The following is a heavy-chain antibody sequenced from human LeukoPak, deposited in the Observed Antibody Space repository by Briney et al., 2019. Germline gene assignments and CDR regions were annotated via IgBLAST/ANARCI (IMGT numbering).Heavy chain of an antibody. J-gene: IGHJ4*02. CDR1: GYSISNGYC. Sequence: PSETLSLTCAVSGYSISNGYCWGWIRQPPGKGLEWIGLMHYSGSTYYNPSLKSRVTISRDTSKNQFSLNLNSVTAADTAVYYCAREGVTTDYWGQGTPVTVSS. CDR3: AREGVTTDY. D-gene: IGHD2-21*02. CDR2: MHYSGST. V-gene: IGHV4-38-2*02.